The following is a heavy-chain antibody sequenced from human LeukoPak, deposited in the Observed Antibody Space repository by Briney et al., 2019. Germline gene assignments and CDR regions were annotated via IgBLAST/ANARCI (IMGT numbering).Heavy chain of an antibody. Sequence: PGRSLRLSCAASGFTFSSYGMYWVRQAPGKGLEWVAVIWYDGSNKYYADSVKGRFTISRDNSKNTLYLQMNSLRAEDTAVYYCARGKSSTSCPGDYWGQGTLVTVSS. CDR3: ARGKSSTSCPGDY. V-gene: IGHV3-33*01. D-gene: IGHD2-2*01. CDR2: IWYDGSNK. J-gene: IGHJ4*02. CDR1: GFTFSSYG.